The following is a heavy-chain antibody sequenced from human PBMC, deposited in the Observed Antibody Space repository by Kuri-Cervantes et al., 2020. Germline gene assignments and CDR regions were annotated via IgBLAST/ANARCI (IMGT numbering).Heavy chain of an antibody. CDR2: IYPGDSDT. D-gene: IGHD5-18*01. CDR3: ARGTMVTVVPFDY. J-gene: IGHJ4*02. Sequence: GESLKISCKGSGYSFTSYWIGWVRQMPGKGLEWMGIIYPGDSDTRYSPSFQGQVTFSADKSISTAYLQWSSLKASDTAMYYCARGTMVTVVPFDYWGQGTPVTVSS. CDR1: GYSFTSYW. V-gene: IGHV5-51*01.